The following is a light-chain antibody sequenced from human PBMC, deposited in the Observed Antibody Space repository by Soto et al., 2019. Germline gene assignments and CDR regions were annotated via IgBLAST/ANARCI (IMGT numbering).Light chain of an antibody. CDR1: QSISRY. CDR2: AAS. CDR3: LQSDSPPYT. J-gene: IGKJ2*01. V-gene: IGKV1-39*01. Sequence: DIQVTQSPSSLSASVGDRVTISCRTSQSISRYLHWYQHRPGKAPNLLIYAASSLQSGVSSRFSGSGSGTDFTLTISDLQPEDFATYYCLQSDSPPYTFGQGTKLEI.